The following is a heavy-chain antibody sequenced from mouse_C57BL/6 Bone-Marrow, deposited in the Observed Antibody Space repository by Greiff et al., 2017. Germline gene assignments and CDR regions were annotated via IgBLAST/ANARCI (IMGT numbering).Heavy chain of an antibody. V-gene: IGHV1-52*01. J-gene: IGHJ3*01. CDR1: GYTFTSYW. CDR3: ARSPAYYSNSGFAY. Sequence: QVQLPQPGAELVRPGSSVKLSCKASGYTFTSYWMHWVKQRPIQGLEWIGNIDPSDSETHYNQKFKDKATLTVDKSSSTAYMQLSSLTSEDSAVYYCARSPAYYSNSGFAYWGQGTLVTVSA. CDR2: IDPSDSET. D-gene: IGHD2-5*01.